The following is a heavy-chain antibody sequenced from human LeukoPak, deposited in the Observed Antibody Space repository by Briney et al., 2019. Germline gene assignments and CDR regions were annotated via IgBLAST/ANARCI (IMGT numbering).Heavy chain of an antibody. V-gene: IGHV1-2*02. CDR1: GYTFTGYY. Sequence: ASVKVSCKASGYTFTGYYMHWVRQAPGQGLEWMGWINPNSGGTNYAQKFQGRVTMTRDTSISTAYMELSRLRSDDTAVYYCARDYYGSGSYYTLGYWGRGTLVTVSS. CDR3: ARDYYGSGSYYTLGY. J-gene: IGHJ4*02. CDR2: INPNSGGT. D-gene: IGHD3-10*01.